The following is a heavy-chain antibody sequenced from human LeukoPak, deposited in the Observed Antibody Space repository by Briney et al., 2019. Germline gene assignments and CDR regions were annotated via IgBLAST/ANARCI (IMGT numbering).Heavy chain of an antibody. V-gene: IGHV4-34*01. CDR3: ARGMTN. D-gene: IGHD4-11*01. J-gene: IGHJ4*02. Sequence: SETLSLTCTVSGGSISSYYWSWIRQPPGKGLEWIGEVIHSGSTNYNPSLKSRVTISVDTSKNQFSLKLSSVTAADTAVYYCARGMTNWGQGTLVTVSS. CDR2: VIHSGST. CDR1: GGSISSYY.